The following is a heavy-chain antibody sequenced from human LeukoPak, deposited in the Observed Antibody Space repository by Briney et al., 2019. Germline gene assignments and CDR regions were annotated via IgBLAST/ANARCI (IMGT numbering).Heavy chain of an antibody. CDR3: ARERQEIDY. V-gene: IGHV3-30*01. Sequence: GGSLRLSCAASGFTFSSYAMHWVRQAPGKGLEWVAVISYDGSNKYYADSVKGRFTISRDNSKNTLYLQMNSLRAEDTAVYYCARERQEIDYWGQGTLVTVSS. CDR2: ISYDGSNK. J-gene: IGHJ4*02. CDR1: GFTFSSYA.